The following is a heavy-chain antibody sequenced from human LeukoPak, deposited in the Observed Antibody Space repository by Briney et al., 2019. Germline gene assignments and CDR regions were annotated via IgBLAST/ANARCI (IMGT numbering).Heavy chain of an antibody. J-gene: IGHJ4*02. CDR2: IKPDDTEK. Sequence: PGGSLRLSCAASGFTFSNYGMSWVRQAPGKGLEWVANIKPDDTEKYYGNSVKGRFTISRDNSKNTLYLQMNSLRAEDTAVYYCARGLWPDWYFDYWGQGTLVTVSS. CDR3: ARGLWPDWYFDY. V-gene: IGHV3-7*01. CDR1: GFTFSNYG. D-gene: IGHD2-21*01.